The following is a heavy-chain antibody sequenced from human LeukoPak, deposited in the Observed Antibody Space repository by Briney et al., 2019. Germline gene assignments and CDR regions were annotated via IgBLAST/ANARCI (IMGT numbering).Heavy chain of an antibody. CDR3: ARDCSGGSCYGAFDI. CDR2: IYDSGST. J-gene: IGHJ3*02. CDR1: GASIRSGDYY. D-gene: IGHD2-15*01. Sequence: SQTLSLTCTVSGASIRSGDYYWSWIRQPPGKGLEWIGYIYDSGSTYYNPSLKSRITISVDTSENRFSLKLGSVTATDTAVYYCARDCSGGSCYGAFDIWGQGTMVTVSS. V-gene: IGHV4-30-4*01.